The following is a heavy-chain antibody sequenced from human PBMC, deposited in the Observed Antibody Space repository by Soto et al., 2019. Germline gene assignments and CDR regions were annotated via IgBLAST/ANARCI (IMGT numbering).Heavy chain of an antibody. D-gene: IGHD5-12*01. CDR3: ARSVEMATLDF. CDR1: GGSISSYY. Sequence: SETLSLTCTVSGGSISSYYWSWIRQPPGKGLEWIGYIYYSGSTNYNPSLKSRVTISVDTSQNQLSLRLTSVTAADTSVYYCARSVEMATLDFWGQGALVTVSS. J-gene: IGHJ4*02. V-gene: IGHV4-59*08. CDR2: IYYSGST.